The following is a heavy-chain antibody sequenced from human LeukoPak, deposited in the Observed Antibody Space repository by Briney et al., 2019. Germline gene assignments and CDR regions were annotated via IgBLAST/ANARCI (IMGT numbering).Heavy chain of an antibody. CDR1: GFTFSTYS. V-gene: IGHV3-48*02. CDR2: ISSSISTM. J-gene: IGHJ3*02. CDR3: AGDFADGDGFDI. Sequence: GGSLTLSCAASGFTFSTYSMNWVRQAPGKGLEWVSYISSSISTMYYADSVEGRFIISRDNAKTSLYLQMNSLRDEDTAIYYCAGDFADGDGFDIWGQGTLVTVSS.